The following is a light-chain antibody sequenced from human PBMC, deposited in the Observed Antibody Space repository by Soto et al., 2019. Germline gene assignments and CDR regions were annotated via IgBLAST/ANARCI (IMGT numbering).Light chain of an antibody. CDR2: AAS. V-gene: IGKV1-9*01. Sequence: DIQLTQSPSFLSASVGDRVTITCRASQGLSSDLAKYQQKPGKAPQLLIYAASTLQSGVPSRFSGSGSGTEVTLTISSLQPEDFATYYCQQLNSYPLPFGQGTRLEIK. CDR1: QGLSSD. CDR3: QQLNSYPLP. J-gene: IGKJ5*01.